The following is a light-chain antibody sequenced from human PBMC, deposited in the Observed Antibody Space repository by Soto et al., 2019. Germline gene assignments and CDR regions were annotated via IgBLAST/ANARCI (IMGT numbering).Light chain of an antibody. CDR3: QKYYSYLIN. CDR2: AAS. Sequence: AIRMTQCPSSLSASTGDRFTITCRASQGISSYLAWYQQKPGKAPKLLIYAASTLQSGVPSRFSGSGSGTAFTLTISCLQSEDFATYYCQKYYSYLINFGQGTRLEVK. J-gene: IGKJ5*01. V-gene: IGKV1-8*01. CDR1: QGISSY.